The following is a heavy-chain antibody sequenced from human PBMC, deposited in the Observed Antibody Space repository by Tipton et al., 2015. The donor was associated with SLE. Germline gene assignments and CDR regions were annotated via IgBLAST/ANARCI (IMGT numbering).Heavy chain of an antibody. J-gene: IGHJ4*02. V-gene: IGHV4-30-4*01. CDR3: ARHLGASFDF. CDR2: IHDSGAT. Sequence: TLSLTCTVSGGSIRSGDYYWSWIRQHPGKGLEWIGYIHDSGATFYNPSLRSRSAISVDTSQNQSSLRLTSVTAADTAVYYCARHLGASFDFWGQGILVTVSS. CDR1: GGSIRSGDYY.